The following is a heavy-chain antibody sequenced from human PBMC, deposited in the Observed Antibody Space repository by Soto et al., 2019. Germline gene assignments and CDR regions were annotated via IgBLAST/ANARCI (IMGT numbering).Heavy chain of an antibody. CDR3: ARELTIFGVVIIGYYYGMDV. D-gene: IGHD3-3*01. V-gene: IGHV1-69*13. J-gene: IGHJ6*02. CDR1: GGTFSSYA. CDR2: IIPIFGTA. Sequence: SVKVSCKASGGTFSSYAISWVRQAPGQGLEWMGGIIPIFGTANYAQKFQGRVTITADESTSTAYMELSSLRSEDTAVYYCARELTIFGVVIIGYYYGMDVWGQGTTVTVSS.